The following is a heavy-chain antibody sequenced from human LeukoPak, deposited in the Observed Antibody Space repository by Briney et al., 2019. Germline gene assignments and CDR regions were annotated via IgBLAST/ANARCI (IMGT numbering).Heavy chain of an antibody. D-gene: IGHD2-21*02. CDR1: GFTFSSYG. V-gene: IGHV3-30*02. CDR2: IRYDGSNK. CDR3: AKDYAGDSYWFDP. J-gene: IGHJ5*02. Sequence: WGSLRLSCAASGFTFSSYGMHWVRQAPGKGLEWVAFIRYDGSNKYYADSVKGRFTISRDNSKNTLYLQMNSLRAEDTAVYYCAKDYAGDSYWFDPWGQGTLVTVSS.